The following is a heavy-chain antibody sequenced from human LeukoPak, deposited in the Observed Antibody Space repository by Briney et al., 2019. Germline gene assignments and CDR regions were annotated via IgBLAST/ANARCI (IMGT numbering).Heavy chain of an antibody. CDR2: IYYSGST. D-gene: IGHD4-17*01. J-gene: IGHJ5*02. V-gene: IGHV4-59*01. CDR1: GGSISSYY. Sequence: SETLSLTCTVSGGSISSYYWSWIRQPPGKGLEWIGYIYYSGSTNYNPSLKSRVTISVDTSKNQFSLKLSSVTAADTAVYYCARTNYGDYEVYDWFDPWGQGTLVTVSS. CDR3: ARTNYGDYEVYDWFDP.